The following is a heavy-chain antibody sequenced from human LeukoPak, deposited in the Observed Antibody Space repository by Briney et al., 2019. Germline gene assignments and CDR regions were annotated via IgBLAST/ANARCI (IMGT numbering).Heavy chain of an antibody. CDR2: ISYDGSNK. Sequence: GRSLRLSCAASGFTFSSYAMHWVRQAPGKGLEWVAVISYDGSNKYYADSVKGRFTISRDNSKNTLYLQMNSLRAEDTAVYYCARAGPRGGFDYWGQGTLVTVSS. J-gene: IGHJ4*02. CDR1: GFTFSSYA. V-gene: IGHV3-30-3*01. CDR3: ARAGPRGGFDY. D-gene: IGHD3-10*01.